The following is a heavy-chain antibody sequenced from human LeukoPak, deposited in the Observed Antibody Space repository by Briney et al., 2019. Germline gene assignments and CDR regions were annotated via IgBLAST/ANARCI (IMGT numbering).Heavy chain of an antibody. D-gene: IGHD5-18*01. Sequence: SETLSLTCSVSGDSISNNYWTWIRQPPGKGLEWIGHFFYDGSTNYNPSLKSRVTISADTSKNQFSLKLSSVTAADTAVYYCARRSRRDQLWHGMDVWGQGTTVTVSS. J-gene: IGHJ6*02. CDR2: FFYDGST. V-gene: IGHV4-59*08. CDR3: ARRSRRDQLWHGMDV. CDR1: GDSISNNY.